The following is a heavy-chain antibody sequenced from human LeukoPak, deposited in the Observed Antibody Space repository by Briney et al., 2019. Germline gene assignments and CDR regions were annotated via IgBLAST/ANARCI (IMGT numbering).Heavy chain of an antibody. D-gene: IGHD6-19*01. V-gene: IGHV3-23*01. CDR3: ARAPGYTSGWLNWFDP. CDR2: ISSGGGYT. Sequence: GASLRLSCAASEFTFSDYGMTWVRQAPGEGLEWVSAISSGGGYTYYADSVKGRFTISRDNSKNTLYLQMNSLRAGETAVYYCARAPGYTSGWLNWFDPWGQGTLVTVSS. CDR1: EFTFSDYG. J-gene: IGHJ5*02.